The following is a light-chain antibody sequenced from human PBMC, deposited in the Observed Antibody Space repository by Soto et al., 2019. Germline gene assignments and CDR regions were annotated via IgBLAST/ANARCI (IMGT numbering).Light chain of an antibody. CDR2: DVN. V-gene: IGLV2-14*01. CDR3: SSYTGSRTYVV. J-gene: IGLJ2*01. CDR1: SSDVGGYNY. Sequence: QSALTQPASVSGSPGQSITISCTGTSSDVGGYNYVSWYQQHPGKAPKLMIYDVNNRPSGVSNRFSGSKSGNTASLTSSGLQAGDEADYYCSSYTGSRTYVVFGGGTKLTV.